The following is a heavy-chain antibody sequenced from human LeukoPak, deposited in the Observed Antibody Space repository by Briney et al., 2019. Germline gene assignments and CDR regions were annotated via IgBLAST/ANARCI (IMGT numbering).Heavy chain of an antibody. CDR3: ARDARTTVSTGAYFMEV. D-gene: IGHD4-17*01. CDR2: TYYRSKWYN. J-gene: IGHJ6*03. V-gene: IGHV6-1*01. Sequence: SQTLSLTCAISGDSFSSNSAAWSWIRQSPTRGLEWLGRTYYRSKWYNDYAVSVKSRIAINPDTSKNQFSLQLNSVTPEDTAVYYCARDARTTVSTGAYFMEVWGKGTTVTVSS. CDR1: GDSFSSNSAA.